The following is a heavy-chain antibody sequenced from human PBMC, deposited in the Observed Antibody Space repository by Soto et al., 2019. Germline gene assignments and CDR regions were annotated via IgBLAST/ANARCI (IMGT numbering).Heavy chain of an antibody. V-gene: IGHV4-39*01. D-gene: IGHD3-10*01. CDR2: IYYSGST. J-gene: IGHJ6*02. Sequence: QLQLQESGPGLVKPSETLSLTCTVSGGSISSSSYYWGWIRQPPGKGLEWIGSIYYSGSTYYNPSLKSRVTISVDTSKNQFSLKPSSVTAADTAVYYCASGGITMVRGVLCMDVWGQGTTVTVSS. CDR3: ASGGITMVRGVLCMDV. CDR1: GGSISSSSYY.